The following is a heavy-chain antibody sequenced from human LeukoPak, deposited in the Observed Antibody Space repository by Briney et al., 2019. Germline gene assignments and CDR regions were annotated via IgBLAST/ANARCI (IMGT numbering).Heavy chain of an antibody. D-gene: IGHD3-9*01. V-gene: IGHV3-48*03. J-gene: IGHJ5*02. CDR2: ISRSGSII. CDR3: ARDMTGSHNWFDP. CDR1: GFTFSSYE. Sequence: PGGSLRLSCAASGFTFSSYEMNWVRQAPGKGLEWVSYISRSGSIIYSADSVKGRFTISRGNSKNTLYLQMNSLRAEDTAVYYCARDMTGSHNWFDPWGQGTLVTVSS.